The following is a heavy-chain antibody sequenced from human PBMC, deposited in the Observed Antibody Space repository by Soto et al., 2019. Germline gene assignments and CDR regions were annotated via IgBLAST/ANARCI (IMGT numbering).Heavy chain of an antibody. CDR3: ARASGYDSIGNFDY. CDR1: GVSITRHY. V-gene: IGHV4-59*11. CDR2: IYYDGST. J-gene: IGHJ4*02. D-gene: IGHD5-12*01. Sequence: PSETLSLTCTVSGVSITRHYWSWIRQPPGKGLEWIAYIYYDGSTSYNPSLTSRVTMPVDTSKHQFSLQVSSGTAADTAVYYCARASGYDSIGNFDYWGQGALVTVSS.